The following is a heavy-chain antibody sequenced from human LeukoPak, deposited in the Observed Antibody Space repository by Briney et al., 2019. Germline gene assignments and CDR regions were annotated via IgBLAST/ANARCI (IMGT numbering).Heavy chain of an antibody. CDR3: AKRGYCSGGRCYSFHFDY. CDR2: MSYDGTNK. V-gene: IGHV3-30*18. CDR1: GFTFSSHG. Sequence: GGSLRPSCAASGFTFSSHGMHWVRQAPGKGLEWVALMSYDGTNKVYADSVKGRFTISRDNSKNTLYLEMNNLRAEDTAVYYCAKRGYCSGGRCYSFHFDYWGQGTLVTVSS. D-gene: IGHD2-15*01. J-gene: IGHJ4*02.